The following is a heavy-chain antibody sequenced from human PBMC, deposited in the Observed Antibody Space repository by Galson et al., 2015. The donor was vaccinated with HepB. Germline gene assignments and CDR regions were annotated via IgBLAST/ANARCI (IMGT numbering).Heavy chain of an antibody. Sequence: SLRLSCAASGFTFSEYAIHWVRQAPGKGLEWVAVISDDGRNKFYADSVKGRFSISRDNSKNTLYLQMTGLTSEDTAVYYCARAGYDILTHYYMGFDYWGQGTLVTVSS. CDR2: ISDDGRNK. V-gene: IGHV3-30-3*01. J-gene: IGHJ4*02. D-gene: IGHD3-9*01. CDR1: GFTFSEYA. CDR3: ARAGYDILTHYYMGFDY.